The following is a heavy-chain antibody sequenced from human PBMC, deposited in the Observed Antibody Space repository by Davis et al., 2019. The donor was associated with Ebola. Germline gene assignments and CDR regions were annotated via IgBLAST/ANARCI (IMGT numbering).Heavy chain of an antibody. V-gene: IGHV1-18*01. CDR1: GYAFSNYG. CDR2: ISGYDGHT. CDR3: AKDSSSWYYFDDSGYPFDD. J-gene: IGHJ4*02. Sequence: ASVKVSCKVSGYAFSNYGISWVRQAPGQGLEWMGWISGYDGHTNYAQKFQGRVTVTTDTSTSTAYMELRSLRSDDTAVYYCAKDSSSWYYFDDSGYPFDDWGQGTLVIVSS. D-gene: IGHD3-22*01.